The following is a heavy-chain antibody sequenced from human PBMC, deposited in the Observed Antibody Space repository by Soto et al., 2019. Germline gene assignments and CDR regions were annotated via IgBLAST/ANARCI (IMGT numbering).Heavy chain of an antibody. D-gene: IGHD3-9*01. Sequence: GGSLRLSCAASGFTFSSYGMHWVRQAPGKGLEWVAVISYDGSNKYYADSVKGRFTISRDNSKNTLYLQMNSLRAEDTAVYYCAKNVWGITILGRMDVWGQRTTVTVSS. J-gene: IGHJ6*02. V-gene: IGHV3-30*18. CDR2: ISYDGSNK. CDR3: AKNVWGITILGRMDV. CDR1: GFTFSSYG.